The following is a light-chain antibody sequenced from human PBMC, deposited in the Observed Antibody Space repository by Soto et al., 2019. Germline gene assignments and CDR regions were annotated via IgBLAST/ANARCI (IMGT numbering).Light chain of an antibody. J-gene: IGLJ1*01. CDR3: SSYTSSSTLYV. V-gene: IGLV2-14*01. CDR2: DVS. Sequence: SVLNRPASVYGSPGQSITISSNGTSSDVGGYNYVSWYQQHPGKAPKLMIYDVSNRPSGVSNRFSGSKSGNTASLTISGLQAEDEADYYCSSYTSSSTLYVFGTGTKFTVL. CDR1: SSDVGGYNY.